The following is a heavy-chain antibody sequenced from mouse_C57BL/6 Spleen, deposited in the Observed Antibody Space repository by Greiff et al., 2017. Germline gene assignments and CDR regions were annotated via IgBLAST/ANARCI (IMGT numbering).Heavy chain of an antibody. CDR2: INPNNGGT. V-gene: IGHV1-22*01. J-gene: IGHJ2*01. CDR1: GYTFTDYN. D-gene: IGHD1-1*01. Sequence: EVQLQQSGPELVKPGASVKMSCKASGYTFTDYNMHWVKQSHGKSLEWIGYINPNNGGTSYNQKFKGKATLTVNKSSSTAYMELRSLTSEDSAVYYCAMYYGSSDGYFDYWGQGTTRTVSS. CDR3: AMYYGSSDGYFDY.